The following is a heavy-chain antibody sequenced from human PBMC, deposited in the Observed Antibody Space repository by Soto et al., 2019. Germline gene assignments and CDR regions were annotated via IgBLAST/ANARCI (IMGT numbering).Heavy chain of an antibody. J-gene: IGHJ4*02. CDR1: GFTFSSYA. Sequence: EVQVLESGGGLVQPGGSLRLSCAASGFTFSSYAMRWVRQAPGQGLEWVSAISGSGSNPYYADSVKGRFTISRDNSKNPLYLQMNSLRAEDTALYYCAKTASMTIRDGFDHWGQGTLVTVSS. CDR2: ISGSGSNP. CDR3: AKTASMTIRDGFDH. D-gene: IGHD4-17*01. V-gene: IGHV3-23*01.